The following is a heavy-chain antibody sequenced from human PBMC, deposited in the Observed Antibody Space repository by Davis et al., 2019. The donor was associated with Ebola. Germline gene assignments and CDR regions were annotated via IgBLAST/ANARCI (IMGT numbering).Heavy chain of an antibody. D-gene: IGHD5-18*01. CDR2: FSGSDGVP. Sequence: PGGSLRLSCVASGFTFSTYAMNWVRQAPGKGLEWVAAFSGSDGVPYYADSVKGRFTISRDNSKNTLYLQMNSLRAEDAAIYYCAKDTGTDTSMIFDSWGQGTLVTVSS. J-gene: IGHJ4*02. CDR3: AKDTGTDTSMIFDS. CDR1: GFTFSTYA. V-gene: IGHV3-23*01.